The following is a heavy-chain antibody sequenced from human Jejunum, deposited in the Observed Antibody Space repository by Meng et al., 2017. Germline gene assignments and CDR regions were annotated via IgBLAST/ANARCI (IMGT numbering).Heavy chain of an antibody. D-gene: IGHD4-17*01. Sequence: QGQLVESGGGVVQPGRSLRLSGAASGFTFSSCAMHWVRQAPGEGLECVAVISPDGTRAYYADSVNGRFTISRDNSKNTFYLQMNSLRSDDTAVYYCATGGAYYFDYWGQGALVTVSS. CDR1: GFTFSSCA. V-gene: IGHV3-30-3*01. J-gene: IGHJ4*02. CDR2: ISPDGTRA. CDR3: ATGGAYYFDY.